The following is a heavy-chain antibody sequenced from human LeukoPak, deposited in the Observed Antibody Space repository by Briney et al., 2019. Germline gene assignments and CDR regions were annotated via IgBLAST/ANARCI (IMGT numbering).Heavy chain of an antibody. Sequence: GGSLRLSCAASGFTFSDYYMSWIRQAPGKGPEWVSYISSSSSYTNYADSVKGRFTISRDNAKNSLYLQMNSLRAEDTAVYYCARDRWIQLWSTDNTDAFDIWGQGTMVTVSS. CDR1: GFTFSDYY. CDR2: ISSSSSYT. V-gene: IGHV3-11*06. J-gene: IGHJ3*02. CDR3: ARDRWIQLWSTDNTDAFDI. D-gene: IGHD5-18*01.